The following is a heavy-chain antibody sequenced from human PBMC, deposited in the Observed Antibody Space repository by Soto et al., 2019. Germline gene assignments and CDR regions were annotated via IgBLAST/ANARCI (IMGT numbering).Heavy chain of an antibody. D-gene: IGHD3-10*01. J-gene: IGHJ6*02. V-gene: IGHV5-10-1*01. CDR1: GYSFTSYW. CDR3: ATLQRAYYYGSGTDGMDV. Sequence: GESLKISCKGSGYSFTSYWISWVRQLPGKGLEWMGRIDPSDSYTNYSPSFQGHVTISADKSISTAYLQWSSVKASDTAMYYCATLQRAYYYGSGTDGMDVWGQGTTVTVSS. CDR2: IDPSDSYT.